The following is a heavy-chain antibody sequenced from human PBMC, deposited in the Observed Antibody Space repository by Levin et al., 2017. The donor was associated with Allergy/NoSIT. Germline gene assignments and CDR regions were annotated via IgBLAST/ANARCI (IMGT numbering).Heavy chain of an antibody. CDR1: GFTFSSYG. Sequence: GGSLRLSCAASGFTFSSYGMHWVRQAPGKGLEWVAVISYDGSNKYYADSVKGRFTISRDNSKNTLYLQMNSLRAEDTAVYYCAKAHDYGDYAAFDIWGQGTMVTVSS. J-gene: IGHJ3*02. D-gene: IGHD4-17*01. CDR2: ISYDGSNK. CDR3: AKAHDYGDYAAFDI. V-gene: IGHV3-30*18.